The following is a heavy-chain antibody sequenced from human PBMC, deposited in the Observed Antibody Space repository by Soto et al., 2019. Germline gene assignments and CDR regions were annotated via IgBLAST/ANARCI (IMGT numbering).Heavy chain of an antibody. CDR3: AREGDYGSGTYYNDY. J-gene: IGHJ4*02. CDR1: GFTFSGYA. D-gene: IGHD3-10*01. CDR2: ISGNGGST. V-gene: IGHV3-64*01. Sequence: EVQLVESGGGLVQPGGSLRLSCAASGFTFSGYAMHWVRQAPGKGLEYVSAISGNGGSTYYANSVKGRFIISRDNSKNTLYLQMGSLRPEDMAIYYCAREGDYGSGTYYNDYWGQGTLVTVFS.